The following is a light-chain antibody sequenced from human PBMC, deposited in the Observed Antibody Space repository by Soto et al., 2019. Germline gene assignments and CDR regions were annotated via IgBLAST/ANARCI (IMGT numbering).Light chain of an antibody. J-gene: IGLJ2*01. V-gene: IGLV2-23*01. CDR1: SSDVGSYNL. Sequence: QSALTQPASVSGSPGQSITISCTGTSSDVGSYNLVSWYQQHPGKAPKLMIYEGSKRPSGVSNRFSGSKSGNTASLTISGLQAEDEADYYCCSYAGSSTPVVFGGGTKPTVL. CDR3: CSYAGSSTPVV. CDR2: EGS.